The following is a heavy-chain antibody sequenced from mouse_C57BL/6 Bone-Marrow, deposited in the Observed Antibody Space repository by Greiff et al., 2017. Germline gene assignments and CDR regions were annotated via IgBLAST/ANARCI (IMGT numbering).Heavy chain of an antibody. CDR1: GYTFTNYW. V-gene: IGHV1-63*01. Sequence: QVQLQQSGAELVRPGTSVKMSCKASGYTFTNYWIGWAKQRPGHGLEWIGDIYPGGGYTNYNEKFKGKATLTADKSSSTAYMQFSSLTSEDSAIYYRARKGRGAMDYWGQGTSVTVSS. J-gene: IGHJ4*01. CDR2: IYPGGGYT. D-gene: IGHD3-3*01. CDR3: ARKGRGAMDY.